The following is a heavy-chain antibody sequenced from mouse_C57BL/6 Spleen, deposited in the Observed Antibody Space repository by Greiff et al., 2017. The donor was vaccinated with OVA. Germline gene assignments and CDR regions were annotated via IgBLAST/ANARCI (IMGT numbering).Heavy chain of an antibody. CDR1: GYTFTGYW. D-gene: IGHD1-1*01. CDR2: ILPGSGCT. V-gene: IGHV1-9*01. CDR3: ARRGYYYGDWYYEG. J-gene: IGHJ1*03. Sequence: VQLQQSGAALMKPGASVTLSCTATGYTFTGYWIEWVKQRPGHGLAWIGEILPGSGCTNYHEKFKGKAPFTADTSSNTAYMQLSSLTTEDSAIDDGARRGYYYGDWYYEGWGTGTTVT.